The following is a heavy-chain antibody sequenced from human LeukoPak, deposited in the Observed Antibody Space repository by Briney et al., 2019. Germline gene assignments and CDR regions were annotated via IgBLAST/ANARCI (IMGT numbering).Heavy chain of an antibody. Sequence: ASVKVSCKASGYTFTSYYMHWVRQAPGQGLEWMGIINPSGGSTSYAQKFQGRVTMTRDTSTSTVYMELSSLRSEDTAVYYCARGYCSSTSCYMFVVDYWGQGTLVTVSS. CDR3: ARGYCSSTSCYMFVVDY. CDR1: GYTFTSYY. CDR2: INPSGGST. J-gene: IGHJ4*02. V-gene: IGHV1-46*01. D-gene: IGHD2-2*02.